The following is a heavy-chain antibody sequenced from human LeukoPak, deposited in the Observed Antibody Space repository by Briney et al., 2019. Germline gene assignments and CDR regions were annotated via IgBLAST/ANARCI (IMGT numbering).Heavy chain of an antibody. J-gene: IGHJ2*01. CDR1: GGSISSYY. CDR3: ARTLGYCSGGSCYWYFDL. D-gene: IGHD2-15*01. V-gene: IGHV4-4*07. Sequence: SKTLSLTCTVSGGSISSYYWSWIRQPAGEGREWIGRIYTSGSTNYNPSLKSRVTMSVDTSKNQFSLKLSSVTAADTAVYYCARTLGYCSGGSCYWYFDLWGRGTLVTVSS. CDR2: IYTSGST.